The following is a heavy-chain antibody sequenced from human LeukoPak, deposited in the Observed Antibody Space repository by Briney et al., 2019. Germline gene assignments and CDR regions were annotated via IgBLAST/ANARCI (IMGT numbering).Heavy chain of an antibody. V-gene: IGHV3-7*01. D-gene: IGHD2-15*01. J-gene: IGHJ4*02. CDR2: IKEDGGEK. Sequence: GGPLRLSCAASGFTFSNYWLSWVRQAPGKGLEWVANIKEDGGEKYYVDSVKGRFTISRDNAKNSLYLQMNSLRAEDTAVYYCARQHCSGGDCYFFDWGQGTLVTVSS. CDR3: ARQHCSGGDCYFFD. CDR1: GFTFSNYW.